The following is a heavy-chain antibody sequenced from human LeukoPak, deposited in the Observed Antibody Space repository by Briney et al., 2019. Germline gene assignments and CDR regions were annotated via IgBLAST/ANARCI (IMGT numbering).Heavy chain of an antibody. Sequence: SETLSLTCTVSVGSISSYYWSWIRQPPGKGLEWIGYIYYSGSTNYNPSLKSRVTISVDTSKNQFSLKLSSVTAADTAVYYCARDPGASVFDYWGQGTLVTVSS. V-gene: IGHV4-59*01. CDR1: VGSISSYY. D-gene: IGHD3-10*01. CDR2: IYYSGST. CDR3: ARDPGASVFDY. J-gene: IGHJ4*02.